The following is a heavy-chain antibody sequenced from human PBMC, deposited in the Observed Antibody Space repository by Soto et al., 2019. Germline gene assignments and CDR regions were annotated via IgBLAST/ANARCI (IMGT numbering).Heavy chain of an antibody. Sequence: QITLKESGPTLVKPTQTLTLTCTFSGFSLSSRGVGVGWIRQPPGKALEWLALIYWDDEKRYTPSLKSRLTITKDTSKNQVVLTMTNMDPVDTATYYCAHSPLWFGDSWAYAMDVWGQGTKVTVSS. V-gene: IGHV2-5*02. CDR3: AHSPLWFGDSWAYAMDV. CDR2: IYWDDEK. CDR1: GFSLSSRGVG. D-gene: IGHD3-10*01. J-gene: IGHJ6*02.